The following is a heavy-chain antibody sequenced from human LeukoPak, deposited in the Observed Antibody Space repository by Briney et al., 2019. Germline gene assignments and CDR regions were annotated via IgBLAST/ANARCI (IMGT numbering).Heavy chain of an antibody. CDR2: ISAYNGNT. J-gene: IGHJ3*02. V-gene: IGHV1-18*01. CDR3: ARRRSGKEGATTAFDI. D-gene: IGHD1-26*01. CDR1: GYTFTSYG. Sequence: ASVKVSCKASGYTFTSYGISWVRQAPGQGLEWMGWISAYNGNTNYAQNLQGRVTMTTDTSTSTAYMELRSLRSDDTAVYYCARRRSGKEGATTAFDIWGQGTMVTVSS.